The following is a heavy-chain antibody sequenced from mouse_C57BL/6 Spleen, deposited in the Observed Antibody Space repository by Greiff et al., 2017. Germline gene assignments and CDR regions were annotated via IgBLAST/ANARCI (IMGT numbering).Heavy chain of an antibody. Sequence: VQLKESGPGLVQPSQSLSITCTVSGFSLTSYGVHWVRQSPGKGLEWLGVIWSGGSTDYNAAFISRLSISKDNSKSHVFFKMNSLQADDTAIYYCARKNCYGSSYDDAMDYWGQGTSVTVSS. CDR1: GFSLTSYG. J-gene: IGHJ4*01. V-gene: IGHV2-2*01. CDR2: IWSGGST. CDR3: ARKNCYGSSYDDAMDY. D-gene: IGHD1-1*01.